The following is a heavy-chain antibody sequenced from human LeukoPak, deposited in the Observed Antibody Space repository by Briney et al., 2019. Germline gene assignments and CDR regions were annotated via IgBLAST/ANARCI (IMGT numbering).Heavy chain of an antibody. D-gene: IGHD3-3*01. Sequence: GGSLRLSCAASGFTFSSYWMSWVRQAPGKGLEWVANIKQDGSEKYYVDSVKGRFTISRDNAKNSLYLQMNSLRAEDTAVYYCARAGDFWSGSLLYYMDVWGKGTTVTVSS. CDR3: ARAGDFWSGSLLYYMDV. CDR1: GFTFSSYW. V-gene: IGHV3-7*01. J-gene: IGHJ6*03. CDR2: IKQDGSEK.